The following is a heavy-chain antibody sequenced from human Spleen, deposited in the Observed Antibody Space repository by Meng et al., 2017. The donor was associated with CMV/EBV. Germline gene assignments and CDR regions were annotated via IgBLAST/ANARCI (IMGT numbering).Heavy chain of an antibody. CDR2: FNTDTGQP. Sequence: SCKTSGYSFTSFGVNWLKQAPGQGLEWMGWFNTDTGQPTYAQGFTGLFVFSVDTSASTAYLEIDSLKAEDMAIYYCARGYYYHGMDVWGQGTMVTVSS. CDR1: GYSFTSFG. CDR3: ARGYYYHGMDV. J-gene: IGHJ6*02. V-gene: IGHV7-81*01.